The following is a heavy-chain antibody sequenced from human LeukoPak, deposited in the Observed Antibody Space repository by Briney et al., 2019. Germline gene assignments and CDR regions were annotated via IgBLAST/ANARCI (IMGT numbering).Heavy chain of an antibody. Sequence: SGTLSLTCAVSGGSISSSNWWSWVRQPPGKGLEWIGEIYHSGSTNYNPSLKSRVTISVDKSKNQFSLKLSSVTAADTAVYYRARDFRSYDSSGYHYWGQGTLVTVSS. CDR2: IYHSGST. V-gene: IGHV4-4*02. CDR1: GGSISSSNW. D-gene: IGHD3-22*01. J-gene: IGHJ4*02. CDR3: ARDFRSYDSSGYHY.